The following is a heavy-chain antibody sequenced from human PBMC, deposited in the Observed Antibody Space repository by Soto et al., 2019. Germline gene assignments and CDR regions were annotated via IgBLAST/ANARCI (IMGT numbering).Heavy chain of an antibody. CDR2: ISSSSSTI. J-gene: IGHJ3*02. Sequence: GSVRLSCXASGFTFSSYSMNWVRQAPGKGLEWVSYISSSSSTIYYADSVKGRFTISRDNAKNSLYLQMNSLRDEDTAVYYCARDAANYCSGGSCYSRRRFDIWGQGTMVTVSS. CDR3: ARDAANYCSGGSCYSRRRFDI. D-gene: IGHD2-15*01. V-gene: IGHV3-48*02. CDR1: GFTFSSYS.